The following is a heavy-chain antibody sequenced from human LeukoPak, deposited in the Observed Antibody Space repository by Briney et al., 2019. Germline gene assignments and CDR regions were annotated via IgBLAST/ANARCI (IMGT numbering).Heavy chain of an antibody. CDR3: AQIVGATWAFDY. D-gene: IGHD1-26*01. Sequence: ASVKVSCKASGYTFTSYYMHWVRQAPGQGLEWMGRINPSGGSTSYAQKFQGRVTMTRDTSTSTVYMELSSLRSEDTAVYYCAQIVGATWAFDYWGRGTLVTVSS. V-gene: IGHV1-46*01. J-gene: IGHJ4*02. CDR1: GYTFTSYY. CDR2: INPSGGST.